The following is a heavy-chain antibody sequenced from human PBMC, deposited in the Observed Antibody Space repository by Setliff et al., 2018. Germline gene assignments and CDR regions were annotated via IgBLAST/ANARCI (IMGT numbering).Heavy chain of an antibody. Sequence: PGGSLRLSCAASGFTFRTSSMTWVRQGPGKGLEWVAAIDGEGSVIYYLDSVKGRFTISRDNAKYSLYLQMNSLRVEDTAVYYCARAFWTYSDYASLACFDYWGQGALVTVSS. CDR2: IDGEGSVI. CDR3: ARAFWTYSDYASLACFDY. D-gene: IGHD5-12*01. V-gene: IGHV3-7*03. J-gene: IGHJ4*02. CDR1: GFTFRTSS.